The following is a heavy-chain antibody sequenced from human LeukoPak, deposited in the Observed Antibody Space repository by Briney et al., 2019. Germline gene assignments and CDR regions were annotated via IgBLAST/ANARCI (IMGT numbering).Heavy chain of an antibody. CDR1: GGSFSGYY. CDR3: ARGAGATNDYGDYVPAFDI. J-gene: IGHJ3*02. CDR2: INHSGST. V-gene: IGHV4-34*01. D-gene: IGHD4-17*01. Sequence: KSSETLSLTCAVYGGSFSGYYWSWIRQPPGKGLEWIGEINHSGSTNYNPSLKSRVTISVDTSKNQFSLKLSSVTAADTAVYYCARGAGATNDYGDYVPAFDIWGQGTMVTVSS.